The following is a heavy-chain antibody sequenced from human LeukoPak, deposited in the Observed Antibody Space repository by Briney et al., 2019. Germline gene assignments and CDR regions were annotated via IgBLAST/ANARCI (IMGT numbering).Heavy chain of an antibody. CDR3: ARGGWELFMSHYYFDY. J-gene: IGHJ4*02. CDR2: IYYSGST. Sequence: PSETLSLTCTVSGGSISSSSYYWGWIRQPPGKGLEWIGSIYYSGSTYYNPSLKSRVTISVDTSKNQFSLKLSSVTAADTAVYYCARGGWELFMSHYYFDYWGQGTLVTVSS. D-gene: IGHD1-26*01. CDR1: GGSISSSSYY. V-gene: IGHV4-39*07.